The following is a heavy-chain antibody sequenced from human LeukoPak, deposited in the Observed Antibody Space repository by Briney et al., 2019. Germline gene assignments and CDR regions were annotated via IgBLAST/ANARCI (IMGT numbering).Heavy chain of an antibody. D-gene: IGHD2-2*02. CDR3: AEGGYTTNFDY. Sequence: GGSLRLSCAASGLTFSDYSMSWVRQVPGKGLGWVSTIRASGGSTYYADSVKGRFIISRDNSKNMVFLQMNSLRAEDTAVYYCAEGGYTTNFDYWGQGTLVTVSS. CDR1: GLTFSDYS. CDR2: IRASGGST. J-gene: IGHJ4*02. V-gene: IGHV3-23*01.